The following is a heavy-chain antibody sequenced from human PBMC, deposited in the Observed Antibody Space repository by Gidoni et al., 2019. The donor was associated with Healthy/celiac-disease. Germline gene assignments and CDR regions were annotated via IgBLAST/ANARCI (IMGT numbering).Heavy chain of an antibody. V-gene: IGHV3-33*01. J-gene: IGHJ4*02. CDR3: ARGDGYNVDY. CDR1: GFTFRSYG. CDR2: IWYDGSNK. Sequence: QVQLVESGGGVVPPGRSLRLSFAASGFTFRSYGMHWVRQAPGKGLEWVAVIWYDGSNKYYEDSVKGRFTISRDNSKNTLYRQMNSLRAEDTAVYYCARGDGYNVDYWGQGTLVTVSS. D-gene: IGHD5-12*01.